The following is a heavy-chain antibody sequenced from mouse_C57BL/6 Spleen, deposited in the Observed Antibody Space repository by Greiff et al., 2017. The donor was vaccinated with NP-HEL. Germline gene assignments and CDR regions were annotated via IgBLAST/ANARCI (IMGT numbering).Heavy chain of an antibody. Sequence: VQLQQPGAELVKPGASVKMSCKASGYTFTSYWITWVKQRPGQGLEWIGDIYPGSGSTNYNEKFKSKATLTVDTSSSTAYMQLSSLTSEDSAVYYCARELDYYGSRYAMDYWGQGTSVTVSS. D-gene: IGHD1-1*01. CDR2: IYPGSGST. J-gene: IGHJ4*01. CDR1: GYTFTSYW. V-gene: IGHV1-55*01. CDR3: ARELDYYGSRYAMDY.